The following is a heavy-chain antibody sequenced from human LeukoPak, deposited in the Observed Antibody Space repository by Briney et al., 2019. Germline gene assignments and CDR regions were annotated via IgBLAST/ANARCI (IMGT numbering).Heavy chain of an antibody. CDR3: AREPIWFGGFHAFDI. CDR1: GCTYTSYV. CDR2: ISTYNCNT. Sequence: ASVTVTLKGSGCTYTSYVISWVGPPPGQGLAGMGWISTYNCNTNYAQKLQGRVTMTTDTTTSTAYMELRSLRSDDTAVYYCAREPIWFGGFHAFDIWGQGTMVTVSS. V-gene: IGHV1-18*04. D-gene: IGHD3-10*01. J-gene: IGHJ3*02.